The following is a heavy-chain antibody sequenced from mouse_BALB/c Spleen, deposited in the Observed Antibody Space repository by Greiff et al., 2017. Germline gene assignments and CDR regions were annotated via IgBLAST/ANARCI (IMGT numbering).Heavy chain of an antibody. CDR1: GYAFTNYL. V-gene: IGHV1-54*01. D-gene: IGHD1-1*01. Sequence: QVQLQQSGAELVRPGTSVKVSCKASGYAFTNYLIEWVKQRPGQGLEWIGVINPGSGGTIYNQKFKGKATLTVDKSSSTAYMELRSLTSEDTAVYYCARRGSFLYGSSFDDWGQGTTLTVSS. CDR2: INPGSGGT. J-gene: IGHJ2*01. CDR3: ARRGSFLYGSSFDD.